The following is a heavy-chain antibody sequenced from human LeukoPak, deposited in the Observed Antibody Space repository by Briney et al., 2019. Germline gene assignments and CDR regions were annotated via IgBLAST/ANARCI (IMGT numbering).Heavy chain of an antibody. CDR3: ARSIPATGNNFDC. J-gene: IGHJ4*02. V-gene: IGHV6-1*01. Sequence: SQTLSLTCAISGDSVSSNSAAWNWIRQSPSRGLERLGRTYYRSKWYNDYTVSVKSRITINADTSKNQFSLQLNPVTPEDTAVYYCARSIPATGNNFDCWGRGTLVTVSS. CDR2: TYYRSKWYN. CDR1: GDSVSSNSAA. D-gene: IGHD6-13*01.